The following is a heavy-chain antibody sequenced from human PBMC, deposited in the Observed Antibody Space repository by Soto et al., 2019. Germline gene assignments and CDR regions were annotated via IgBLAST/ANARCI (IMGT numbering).Heavy chain of an antibody. CDR3: AREFYCSGGSCYSDYFDY. V-gene: IGHV3-33*01. J-gene: IGHJ4*02. CDR1: GFTFSSYG. D-gene: IGHD2-15*01. Sequence: GGSLRLSCAASGFTFSSYGMHWVRQAPGKGLEWVAVIWYDGSNKYYADSVKGRFTISRDNSKNTLYLQMNSLRAEDTAVYHCAREFYCSGGSCYSDYFDYWGQGTLVTVSS. CDR2: IWYDGSNK.